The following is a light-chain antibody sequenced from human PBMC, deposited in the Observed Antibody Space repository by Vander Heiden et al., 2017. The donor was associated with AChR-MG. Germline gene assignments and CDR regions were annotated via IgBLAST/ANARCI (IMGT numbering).Light chain of an antibody. Sequence: QSVLTPPPSVSGAPGQRVTISCTGSSSNIGAGYDGHWYQQLPGTAPKLLIYGNSNRPSGVPDRFSGSKSGTSASLAITGLQAEDEADYYCQSYDSSLSGSVFGGGTKLTV. CDR1: SSNIGAGYD. V-gene: IGLV1-40*01. CDR3: QSYDSSLSGSV. CDR2: GNS. J-gene: IGLJ3*02.